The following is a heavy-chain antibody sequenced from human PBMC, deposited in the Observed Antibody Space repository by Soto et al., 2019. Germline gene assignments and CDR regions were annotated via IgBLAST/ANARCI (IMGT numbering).Heavy chain of an antibody. Sequence: ASVKVSCKGFGYSFMKYGINWVRQAPGQGLEWVGWISPYSGYTHSAQKFHGRLTLTTDTAASTAYMELRILRSVDTALYYCAREASVLIPAAQPSRFDSWGQGTLVTVSS. V-gene: IGHV1-18*01. CDR2: ISPYSGYT. CDR1: GYSFMKYG. CDR3: AREASVLIPAAQPSRFDS. D-gene: IGHD2-2*01. J-gene: IGHJ4*02.